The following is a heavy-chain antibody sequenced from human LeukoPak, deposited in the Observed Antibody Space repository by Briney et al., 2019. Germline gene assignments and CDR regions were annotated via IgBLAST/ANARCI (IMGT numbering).Heavy chain of an antibody. Sequence: GGSLRLSCAASGFTFSSYWMHWVRQAPGKGLVWVSRINSDGSSTSYADSVKGRFTISRDNSKNTLYLQMNSLRAEDTAVYYCASQGSGPSGYYYGMDVWGKGTTVTVSS. CDR3: ASQGSGPSGYYYGMDV. D-gene: IGHD3-10*01. CDR1: GFTFSSYW. J-gene: IGHJ6*04. V-gene: IGHV3-74*01. CDR2: INSDGSST.